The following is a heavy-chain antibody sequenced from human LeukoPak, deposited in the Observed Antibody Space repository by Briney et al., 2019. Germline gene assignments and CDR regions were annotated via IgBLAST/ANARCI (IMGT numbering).Heavy chain of an antibody. Sequence: GGSLRLSCAASGFTFSSYWMHGVRQAPGRGLVWGSRINSDGSSTTYADSVKGRLTISRDNAKNTVYLQMNSLRAEDTAVYYCARESSSGWYDAFDIWGQGTMVTVSS. CDR3: ARESSSGWYDAFDI. J-gene: IGHJ3*02. CDR1: GFTFSSYW. D-gene: IGHD6-19*01. V-gene: IGHV3-74*01. CDR2: INSDGSST.